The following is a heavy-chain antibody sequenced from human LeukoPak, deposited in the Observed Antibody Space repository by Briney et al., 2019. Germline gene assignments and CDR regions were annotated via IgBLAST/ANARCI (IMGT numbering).Heavy chain of an antibody. CDR3: ARGQPAASRGFDF. Sequence: SETLSLTCTVSGGSISSYYWSWIRQPAGKGLEWIGRIYSSGSTIYNPSLNSRVTMSANTSKNLFSLKLNSVTAADTAVYFCARGQPAASRGFDFWGQGTLVTVSS. D-gene: IGHD2-2*01. CDR2: IYSSGST. V-gene: IGHV4-4*07. J-gene: IGHJ4*02. CDR1: GGSISSYY.